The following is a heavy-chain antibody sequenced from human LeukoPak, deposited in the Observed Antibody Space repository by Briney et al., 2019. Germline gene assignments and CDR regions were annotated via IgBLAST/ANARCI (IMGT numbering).Heavy chain of an antibody. CDR2: ISSSSSYI. CDR1: GFTFSSYS. J-gene: IGHJ4*02. D-gene: IGHD4-23*01. Sequence: PGGSLRLSCAASGFTFSSYSMNWVRQAPGKGLEWVSSISSSSSYIYYADSAKGRFTISRDNAKNSLYLQMNSLRAEDTAVYYCARAREGVVTLYYFDYWGQGTLVTVSS. V-gene: IGHV3-21*01. CDR3: ARAREGVVTLYYFDY.